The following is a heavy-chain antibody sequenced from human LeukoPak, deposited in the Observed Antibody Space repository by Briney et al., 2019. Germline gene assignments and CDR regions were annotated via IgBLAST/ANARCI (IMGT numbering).Heavy chain of an antibody. Sequence: GGSLRLSCAASGFTFSSYGMHWVRQAPGKGLEWVAVISYDGSNKYYADSVKGRFTISRDNSKNTLYLQMNSLRAEDTAVYYCAKVAANYYGSGSYLPYFDHWGQGTLVTVSS. CDR3: AKVAANYYGSGSYLPYFDH. J-gene: IGHJ4*02. CDR1: GFTFSSYG. CDR2: ISYDGSNK. V-gene: IGHV3-30*18. D-gene: IGHD3-10*01.